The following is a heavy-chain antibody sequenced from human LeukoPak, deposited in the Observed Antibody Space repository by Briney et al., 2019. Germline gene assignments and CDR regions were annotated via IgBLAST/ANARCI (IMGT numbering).Heavy chain of an antibody. CDR1: GFSLSAYG. V-gene: IGHV3-30*02. J-gene: IGHJ4*02. Sequence: GRSLRLSCAASGFSLSAYGMHWVRQAPGKGLEWEAFIRYDGNNKDYADSVKGRFTISRDNSKKTLYLQVNSLRADDTAVYYCAKGRDGYIHYWGQGTLVTVSS. CDR2: IRYDGNNK. D-gene: IGHD5-24*01. CDR3: AKGRDGYIHY.